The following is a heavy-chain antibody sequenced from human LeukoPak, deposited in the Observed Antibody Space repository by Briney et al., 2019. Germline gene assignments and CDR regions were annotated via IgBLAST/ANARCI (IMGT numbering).Heavy chain of an antibody. J-gene: IGHJ5*02. CDR2: VSSSSGTTI. V-gene: IGHV3-48*03. CDR1: GSTFSNYE. D-gene: IGHD2-21*02. Sequence: GGSLRLSCAASGSTFSNYEMNWVRQAPGKGLEWVSHVSSSSGTTIYYADSVKGRFTISRDNAKNSLYLQMNSLRAEDTAVYYCVMVTASSWGQGTLVTVSS. CDR3: VMVTASS.